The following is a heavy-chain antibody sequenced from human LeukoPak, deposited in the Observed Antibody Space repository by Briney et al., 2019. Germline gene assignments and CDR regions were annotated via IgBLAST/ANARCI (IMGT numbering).Heavy chain of an antibody. CDR1: GGSISSHY. CDR2: IYYSGST. Sequence: SETLSLTCTVSGGSISSHYWSWIRQPPGKGLEWIGYIYYSGSTNYNPSLKSRVTISVDTSKNQFSLKLSSVTAADTAVYYCARVCSSTSCYGYYFGYWGQGTLVTVSS. D-gene: IGHD2-2*01. J-gene: IGHJ4*02. CDR3: ARVCSSTSCYGYYFGY. V-gene: IGHV4-59*11.